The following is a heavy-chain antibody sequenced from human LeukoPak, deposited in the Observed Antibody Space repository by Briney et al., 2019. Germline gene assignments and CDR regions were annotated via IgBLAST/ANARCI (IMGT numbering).Heavy chain of an antibody. CDR3: ARDRVYASGSRDAFGI. Sequence: GGSLRLSCAASGFTFSSYAMSWVRQAPGTGLGWVSGISGSGTSTYYADSVKGRFTISRDNSRNTLYLQMNSLRAEDTAVYYCARDRVYASGSRDAFGIWGQGTMVAVSS. J-gene: IGHJ3*02. CDR1: GFTFSSYA. D-gene: IGHD3-10*01. CDR2: ISGSGTST. V-gene: IGHV3-23*01.